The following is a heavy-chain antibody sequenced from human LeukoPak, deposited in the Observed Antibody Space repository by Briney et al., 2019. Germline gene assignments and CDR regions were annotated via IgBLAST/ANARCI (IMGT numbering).Heavy chain of an antibody. Sequence: SVKVSCKASGYTFTGYYMHWVRQAPGQGLEWMGGIIPIFGTANYAQKFQGRVTITADESTSTAYMELSSLRSEDTAVYYCARGGYCSSTSCYPIAENYYYYYMDVWGKGTTVTVSS. CDR3: ARGGYCSSTSCYPIAENYYYYYMDV. D-gene: IGHD2-2*01. CDR2: IIPIFGTA. J-gene: IGHJ6*03. V-gene: IGHV1-69*13. CDR1: GYTFTGYY.